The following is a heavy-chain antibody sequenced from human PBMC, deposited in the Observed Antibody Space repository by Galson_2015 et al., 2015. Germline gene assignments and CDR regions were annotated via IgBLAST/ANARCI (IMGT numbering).Heavy chain of an antibody. J-gene: IGHJ6*02. CDR1: GFIFGGSG. V-gene: IGHV3-30*18. CDR3: AKQYEDWILGFDV. D-gene: IGHD3/OR15-3a*01. CDR2: ISDNGRKK. Sequence: SLRLSCAASGFIFGGSGMHWVRQAPGKGLEWLAGISDNGRKKYYAESVKGRFTISRDDSKKTVFLQANSLRPEDSALYYCAKQYEDWILGFDVWGRGTTVTVSS.